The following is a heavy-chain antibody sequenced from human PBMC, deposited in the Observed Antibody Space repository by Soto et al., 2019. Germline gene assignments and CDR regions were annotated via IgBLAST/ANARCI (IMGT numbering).Heavy chain of an antibody. J-gene: IGHJ4*02. Sequence: EVQLVETGGGLIQPGGSLRLSCAASGFTVSSNYMSWVRQAPGKGLEWVSVIYSGGSTYYADSVKGRFTISRDNSKNTLYLQMNSLRAEDTAVYYCARAKNSSGYYPWVAAEYYFDYWGQGTLVTVSS. CDR1: GFTVSSNY. CDR3: ARAKNSSGYYPWVAAEYYFDY. CDR2: IYSGGST. V-gene: IGHV3-53*02. D-gene: IGHD3-22*01.